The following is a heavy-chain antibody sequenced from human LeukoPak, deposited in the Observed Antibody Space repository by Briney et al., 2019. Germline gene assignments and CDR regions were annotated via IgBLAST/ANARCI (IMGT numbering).Heavy chain of an antibody. CDR1: GGSFSGYY. Sequence: SETLSLTCAVYGGSFSGYYWSWIRQPPGKGLEWIGEINHSGSTNYNPSLKSRVTISVDTSKNQFSLKLSSVTAADTAVYYYARGGDWLFDYWGQGILVTVSS. D-gene: IGHD2-21*02. CDR3: ARGGDWLFDY. V-gene: IGHV4-34*01. J-gene: IGHJ4*02. CDR2: INHSGST.